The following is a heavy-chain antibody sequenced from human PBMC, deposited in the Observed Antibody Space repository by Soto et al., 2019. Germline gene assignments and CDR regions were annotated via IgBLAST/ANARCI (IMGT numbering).Heavy chain of an antibody. CDR3: AREHPDYDILTGYYNGHFDY. CDR2: ISAYNGNT. CDR1: GYTFTSYG. Sequence: ASVKVSCKASGYTFTSYGISWVRQAPGQGLEWMGWISAYNGNTNYAQKLQGRVTMTTDTSTSAAYMELRSLRSDDTAVYYCAREHPDYDILTGYYNGHFDYWGQGTLVTVSS. V-gene: IGHV1-18*04. D-gene: IGHD3-9*01. J-gene: IGHJ4*02.